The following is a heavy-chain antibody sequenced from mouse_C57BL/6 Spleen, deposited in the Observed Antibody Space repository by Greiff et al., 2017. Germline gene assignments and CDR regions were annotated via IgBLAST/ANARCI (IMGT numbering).Heavy chain of an antibody. D-gene: IGHD2-3*01. CDR3: ARDGFRDGYSPCAY. CDR2: ISYDGSN. Sequence: VPLKESGPGLVKPSQSLSLTCSVTGYSITSGYYWNWIRQFPGNKLEWMGYISYDGSNNYNPSLKNRISITRDTSKHQFFLKLNSVTTEDTATYYCARDGFRDGYSPCAYWGQGTLVTVSA. CDR1: GYSITSGYY. V-gene: IGHV3-6*01. J-gene: IGHJ3*01.